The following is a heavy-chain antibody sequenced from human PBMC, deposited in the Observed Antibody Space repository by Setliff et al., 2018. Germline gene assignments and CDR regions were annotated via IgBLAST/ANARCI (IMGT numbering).Heavy chain of an antibody. CDR1: GGTFSNIG. CDR3: AREKVVVVSATSYHYYMDV. J-gene: IGHJ6*03. V-gene: IGHV1-69*05. D-gene: IGHD2-15*01. CDR2: IIPLFGTT. Sequence: SVKVSCKASGGTFSNIGISWVRQAPGQGLEWMGGIIPLFGTTNYAQEFQGRVAITTDESTNTAYMELSSLRSEHTAMYYCAREKVVVVSATSYHYYMDVWGKGTTVTVSS.